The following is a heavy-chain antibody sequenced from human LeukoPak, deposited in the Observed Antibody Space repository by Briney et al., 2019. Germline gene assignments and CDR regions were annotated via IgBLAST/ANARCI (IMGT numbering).Heavy chain of an antibody. J-gene: IGHJ4*02. CDR1: ELTFTAFP. CDR2: FSGSGGST. D-gene: IGHD2-21*02. V-gene: IGHV3-23*01. Sequence: GGSLRPSFEASELTFTAFPLGGVRRAPGKGLKWVSAFSGSGGSTYYADSVKGRFTISRDNSKNTLYLQMNSLRAEDTAVYYCAKSGGAYCGGDCYFDYWGQGTLVTVSS. CDR3: AKSGGAYCGGDCYFDY.